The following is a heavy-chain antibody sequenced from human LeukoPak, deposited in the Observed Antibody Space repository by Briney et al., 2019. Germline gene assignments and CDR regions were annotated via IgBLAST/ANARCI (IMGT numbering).Heavy chain of an antibody. Sequence: ASVKVSCKASGYTFTGYYMHWVRQAPGQGLEWMGWINPNSGGTNYAQKFQGRVTMTRDTSISTAYMELSRLRSDDTAVYYCAGYSISIPDYYYYYYGMDVWGQGTTVTVSS. CDR2: INPNSGGT. V-gene: IGHV1-2*02. CDR3: AGYSISIPDYYYYYYGMDV. J-gene: IGHJ6*02. D-gene: IGHD6-13*01. CDR1: GYTFTGYY.